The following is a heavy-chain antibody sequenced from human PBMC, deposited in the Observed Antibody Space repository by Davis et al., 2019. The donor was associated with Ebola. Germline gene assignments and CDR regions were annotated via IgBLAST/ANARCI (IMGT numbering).Heavy chain of an antibody. D-gene: IGHD4-11*01. CDR2: ISSSSSTI. V-gene: IGHV3-48*02. Sequence: GGSLRFSCAASGFTFSSYGMHWVRQAPGKGLEWVSYISSSSSTIYYADSVKGRFTISRDNAKNSLYLQMNSLRDEDTAVYYCARGGDYRSTRLDYWGQGTLVTVSS. CDR3: ARGGDYRSTRLDY. CDR1: GFTFSSYG. J-gene: IGHJ4*02.